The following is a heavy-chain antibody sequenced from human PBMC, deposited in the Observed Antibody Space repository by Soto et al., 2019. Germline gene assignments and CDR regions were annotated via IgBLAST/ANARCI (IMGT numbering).Heavy chain of an antibody. CDR1: GFSLTTGGVG. D-gene: IGHD2-21*01. Sequence: EAGPTLVNPTQTLTLTCTFSGFSLTTGGVGVGWIRQPPGRSLEWLAVIYWNDDRRRSPSLENRLTITKDTSKNQVVLTMTNMDPVDTATYYCIYRRASWDYHGLDVWGQGSPGTVSS. J-gene: IGHJ6*02. CDR3: IYRRASWDYHGLDV. V-gene: IGHV2-5*01. CDR2: IYWNDDR.